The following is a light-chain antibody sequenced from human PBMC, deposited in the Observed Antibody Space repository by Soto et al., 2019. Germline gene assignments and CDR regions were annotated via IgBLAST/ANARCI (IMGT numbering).Light chain of an antibody. V-gene: IGLV2-14*01. CDR2: DVS. J-gene: IGLJ2*01. CDR3: SSYTSSSRVV. CDR1: SSDVGDYNY. Sequence: QSVLTQPASVSGSPGQSITISCTGTSSDVGDYNYVSWYQQHPGKAPKLMIYDVSNRPSGVSNRFSGSKSGNTASLTISGLQAEDEADYYCSSYTSSSRVVFGGGTKVTVL.